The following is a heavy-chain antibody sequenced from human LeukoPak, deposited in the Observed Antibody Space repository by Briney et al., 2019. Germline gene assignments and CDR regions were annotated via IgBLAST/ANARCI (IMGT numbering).Heavy chain of an antibody. V-gene: IGHV3-23*01. J-gene: IGHJ4*02. CDR1: GFIFNTYT. Sequence: GGSLRLSCAASGFIFNTYTMNWVRQAPGKGLEWVSAISGGGGGTYYADFVKGRFTISRDNSKNTLYLQMNSLRAEDTAAYYCAKGTERYREVSSFDYWGQGTLVAVSS. CDR2: ISGGGGGT. D-gene: IGHD3-10*01. CDR3: AKGTERYREVSSFDY.